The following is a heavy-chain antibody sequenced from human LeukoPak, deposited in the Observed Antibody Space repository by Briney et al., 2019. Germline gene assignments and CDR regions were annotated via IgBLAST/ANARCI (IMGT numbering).Heavy chain of an antibody. Sequence: PGGSLRLSCAASGFTFSSYAKSWVRQAPGKGLEWVSAISGSGGSTYYADSVKGRFTISRDNSKNTLYLQMNSLRAEDTAVYYCAKVPGIAVAGRFDYWGQGTLVTVSS. J-gene: IGHJ4*02. CDR3: AKVPGIAVAGRFDY. V-gene: IGHV3-23*01. D-gene: IGHD6-19*01. CDR2: ISGSGGST. CDR1: GFTFSSYA.